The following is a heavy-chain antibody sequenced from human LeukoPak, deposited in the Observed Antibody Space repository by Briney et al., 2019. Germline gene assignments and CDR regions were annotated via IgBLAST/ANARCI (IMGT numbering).Heavy chain of an antibody. J-gene: IGHJ4*02. V-gene: IGHV4-39*02. CDR3: ARVGYSYGFLDY. Sequence: SETLSLTCTVSGGSISTSSYYWGWIRQPPGKGLEWIGSIYYGGTTYYDPSLKSRVSISVDTSKSQFSLKLSSVTAADTAVYYCARVGYSYGFLDYWGQGTLVTVSS. CDR2: IYYGGTT. D-gene: IGHD5-18*01. CDR1: GGSISTSSYY.